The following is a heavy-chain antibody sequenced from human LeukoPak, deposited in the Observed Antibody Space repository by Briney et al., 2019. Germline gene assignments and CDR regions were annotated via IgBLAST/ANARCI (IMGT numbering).Heavy chain of an antibody. CDR2: ISSTSSHT. CDR3: ASDNGGNFAFDI. V-gene: IGHV3-21*04. J-gene: IGHJ3*02. CDR1: GFTFSSQA. Sequence: GGSLRLSCVASGFTFSSQAMNWVRQAPGKGLEWVSSISSTSSHTYYADSVKGRFTISRDNSRNTLYLQMSSLRAEDTAVYYCASDNGGNFAFDIWGQGTMVTVSS. D-gene: IGHD4-23*01.